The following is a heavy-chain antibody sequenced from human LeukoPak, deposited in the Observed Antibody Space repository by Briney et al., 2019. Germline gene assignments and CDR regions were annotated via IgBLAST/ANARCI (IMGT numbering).Heavy chain of an antibody. CDR1: GFTFSTFT. CDR3: SRIRGFYFPYSYFDY. V-gene: IGHV3-21*01. J-gene: IGHJ4*02. CDR2: ISSTGTHT. Sequence: PGGSLRLSCAASGFTFSTFTMTWVRQTPGKGLEWVSSISSTGTHTYYADSLKGRFTISRDNPKNSLYLQMNRLRAEDTAVYYCSRIRGFYFPYSYFDYWGQGTLVTVSS. D-gene: IGHD2/OR15-2a*01.